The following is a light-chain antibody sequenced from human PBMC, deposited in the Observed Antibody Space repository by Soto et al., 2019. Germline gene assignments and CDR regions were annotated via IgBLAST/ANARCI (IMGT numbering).Light chain of an antibody. CDR2: ANR. Sequence: SVLALQPSVCGAPGQRVIVSCTGSTSNIWAGYDVHWYQQLPGTSPKLLIFANRNRPSGVPDRFSASRSGSSDSLTITGLQAEDEDDYYCQSYDTGLSGSYVFGSWTKVTV. J-gene: IGLJ1*01. CDR1: TSNIWAGYD. CDR3: QSYDTGLSGSYV. V-gene: IGLV1-40*01.